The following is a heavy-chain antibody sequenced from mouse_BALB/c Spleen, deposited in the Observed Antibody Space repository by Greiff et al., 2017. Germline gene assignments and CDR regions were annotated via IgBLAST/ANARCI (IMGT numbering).Heavy chain of an antibody. CDR2: ISCYNGAT. V-gene: IGHV1S34*01. CDR3: TRRVAYGAYFDY. J-gene: IGHJ2*01. CDR1: GYSFTGYY. Sequence: LVKTGASVKISCKASGYSFTGYYMHWVKQSHGKSLEWIGYISCYNGATSYNQKFKGKATFTVDTSSSTAYMQFNSLTSEDSAVYYCTRRVAYGAYFDYWGQGTTLTVSS. D-gene: IGHD1-1*01.